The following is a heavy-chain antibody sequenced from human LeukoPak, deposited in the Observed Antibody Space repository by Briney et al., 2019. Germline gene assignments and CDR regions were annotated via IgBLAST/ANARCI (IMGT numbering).Heavy chain of an antibody. CDR1: GITFSSYA. CDR3: ARGVGGKWELLGPVDY. V-gene: IGHV3-21*01. CDR2: ISSSSSYI. D-gene: IGHD1-26*01. Sequence: GGSLRLSCAASGITFSSYAMHWVRQAPGKGLEWVSSISSSSSYIYYADSVKGRFTISRDNAKKSLYLQMNSLRAEDTAVYYCARGVGGKWELLGPVDYWGQGTLVTVSS. J-gene: IGHJ4*02.